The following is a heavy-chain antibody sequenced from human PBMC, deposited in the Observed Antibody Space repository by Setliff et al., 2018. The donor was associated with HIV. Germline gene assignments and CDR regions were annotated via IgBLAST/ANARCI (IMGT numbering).Heavy chain of an antibody. D-gene: IGHD2-15*01. V-gene: IGHV4-61*09. CDR2: IYTSGST. CDR1: GGSISSGSYY. J-gene: IGHJ3*02. Sequence: PSETLSLTCTVSGGSISSGSYYWSWIRQPAGKGLEWIGHIYTSGSTNYNPSLGSRVTISVDTSKNQFSLKLSSVTAADTAVYYCARDRLYCSGGSCYSVGPNDVFDIWGQGTMVTV. CDR3: ARDRLYCSGGSCYSVGPNDVFDI.